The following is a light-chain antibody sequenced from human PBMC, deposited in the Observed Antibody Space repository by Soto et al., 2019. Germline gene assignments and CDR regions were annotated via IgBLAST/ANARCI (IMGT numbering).Light chain of an antibody. V-gene: IGKV3-11*01. J-gene: IGKJ4*01. CDR3: QQRYNWLT. Sequence: RARQTVSTYWSWYQHKPGQAPRLLIYGASNRATGIPARFSGSGSGTDFTLTISSLEPEDSAVYYCQQRYNWLTFGGGTKVDIK. CDR2: GAS. CDR1: QTVSTY.